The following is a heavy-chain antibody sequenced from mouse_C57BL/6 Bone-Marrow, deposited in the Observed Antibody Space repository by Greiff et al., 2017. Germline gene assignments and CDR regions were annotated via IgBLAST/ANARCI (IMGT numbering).Heavy chain of an antibody. Sequence: VKLMESGAELAKPGASVKLSCKASGYTFTSYWMHWVKQRPGQGLEWIGYINPSSGYTKYNQKFKDKATLTADKSSSTAYMQLSSLTYEDSAVYYSAKEGDDYDVVSYYAVDYWGQGTSVTVSS. CDR3: AKEGDDYDVVSYYAVDY. CDR1: GYTFTSYW. J-gene: IGHJ4*01. V-gene: IGHV1-7*01. CDR2: INPSSGYT. D-gene: IGHD2-4*01.